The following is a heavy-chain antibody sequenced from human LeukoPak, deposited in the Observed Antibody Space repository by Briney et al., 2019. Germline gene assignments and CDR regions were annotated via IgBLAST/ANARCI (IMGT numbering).Heavy chain of an antibody. CDR2: IYSGGTT. Sequence: WGSLKLSCSASGCNNTNYYNSWGRPAPRKGLEWVSVIYSGGTTYYADSVKGRFTISRDNSNSTVSLQMNSLRVDDTAVYYCARASWGYDFDCWGQGTLVTVSS. CDR3: ARASWGYDFDC. J-gene: IGHJ4*02. D-gene: IGHD7-27*01. CDR1: GCNNTNYY. V-gene: IGHV3-53*01.